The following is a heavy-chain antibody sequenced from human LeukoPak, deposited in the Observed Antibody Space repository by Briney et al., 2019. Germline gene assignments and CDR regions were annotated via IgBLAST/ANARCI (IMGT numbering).Heavy chain of an antibody. CDR1: GLTVSRNY. V-gene: IGHV3-53*01. D-gene: IGHD6-19*01. CDR3: AKYSNGWYRFDN. CDR2: IYSGGST. J-gene: IGHJ4*02. Sequence: GGSLRLSCAASGLTVSRNYMSWVRQAPGKGLESVSVIYSGGSTYYAESVRGRFTISRDNAKSSLYLQMNSLRAEDTAVYYCAKYSNGWYRFDNWSQGTLVTVSS.